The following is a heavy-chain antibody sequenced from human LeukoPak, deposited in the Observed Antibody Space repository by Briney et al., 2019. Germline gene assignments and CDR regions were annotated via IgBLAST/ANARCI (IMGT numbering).Heavy chain of an antibody. CDR2: IIGSGDTT. CDR1: GFTFSGYA. CDR3: AKVTGGDMITYGGLNY. V-gene: IGHV3-23*01. Sequence: GGSLRLSCAASGFTFSGYAMSWVRQAPGKGLEWVSAIIGSGDTTYYAASVKGRLTISRDNSKNTLYLQMNSLRAEDTAVYYCAKVTGGDMITYGGLNYWGQGTLVTVSS. J-gene: IGHJ4*02. D-gene: IGHD3-16*01.